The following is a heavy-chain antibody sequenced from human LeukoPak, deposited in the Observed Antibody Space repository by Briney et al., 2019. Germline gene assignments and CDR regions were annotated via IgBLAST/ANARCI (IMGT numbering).Heavy chain of an antibody. D-gene: IGHD5-18*01. J-gene: IGHJ6*02. Sequence: GGSLRLSCAASGFTFSSYAMHWVRQAPGKGLEWVAVISYDGSNKYYADSVKGRFTISRDNSKNTLYLQVNSLRAEDTAVYYCVRGITALYYYYGMDVWGQGTTVTVSS. CDR2: ISYDGSNK. CDR1: GFTFSSYA. CDR3: VRGITALYYYYGMDV. V-gene: IGHV3-30-3*01.